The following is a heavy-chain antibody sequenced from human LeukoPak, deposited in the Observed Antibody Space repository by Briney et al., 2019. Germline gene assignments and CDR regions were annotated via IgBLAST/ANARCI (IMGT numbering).Heavy chain of an antibody. V-gene: IGHV4-59*08. CDR3: ARLDVVVVPAVHGWFDP. D-gene: IGHD2-2*01. J-gene: IGHJ5*02. CDR2: IYYSGST. Sequence: SETLSLTCAVSGVSISSYYWSWIRQPPGKALEWIGYIYYSGSTNYNPSLKSRVTISVETSKNQFSLKLSSVTAADAAVYYCARLDVVVVPAVHGWFDPWGQGTLVTVSS. CDR1: GVSISSYY.